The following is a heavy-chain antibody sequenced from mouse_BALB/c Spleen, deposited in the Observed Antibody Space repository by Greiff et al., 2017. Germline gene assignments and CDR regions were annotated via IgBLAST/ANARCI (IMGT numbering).Heavy chain of an antibody. Sequence: EVKLQESGPELVKPGASVKISCKASGYTFTDYNMHWVKQSHGKSLEWIGYIYPYNGGTGYNQKFKSKATLTVDNSSSTAYMELRSLTSEDSAVYYCARPITTVVYWYFDGWGAGTTVTVSS. V-gene: IGHV1S29*02. CDR3: ARPITTVVYWYFDG. CDR2: IYPYNGGT. D-gene: IGHD1-1*01. J-gene: IGHJ1*01. CDR1: GYTFTDYN.